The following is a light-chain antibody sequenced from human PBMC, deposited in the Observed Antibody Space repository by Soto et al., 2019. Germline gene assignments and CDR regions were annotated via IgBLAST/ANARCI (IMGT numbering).Light chain of an antibody. V-gene: IGKV3-11*01. Sequence: EFVLTQSPATVSLSPGERATLSCWASQSLSSYLAWYQQKPGQAPRLLIYDASNRANGIPARFTGSGSGTDFTLTISSLEPEDFAVYFCQQRAGWPPTFGGGTKVEIK. CDR3: QQRAGWPPT. J-gene: IGKJ4*01. CDR2: DAS. CDR1: QSLSSY.